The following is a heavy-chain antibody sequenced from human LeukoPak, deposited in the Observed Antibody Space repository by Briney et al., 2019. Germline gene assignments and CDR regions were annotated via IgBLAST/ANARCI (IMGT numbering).Heavy chain of an antibody. Sequence: SLRLSRAAAGFTFSTIGMGSASRAPGKWLGWVAVIWDDGRKKFSAATVKGRFTNSRDNSQNTRYLQMNRLRAEDTAVYYCGRDSLGGDYWGQGTLVTVSS. CDR1: GFTFSTIG. J-gene: IGHJ4*02. CDR3: GRDSLGGDY. D-gene: IGHD3-16*01. V-gene: IGHV3-33*08. CDR2: IWDDGRKK.